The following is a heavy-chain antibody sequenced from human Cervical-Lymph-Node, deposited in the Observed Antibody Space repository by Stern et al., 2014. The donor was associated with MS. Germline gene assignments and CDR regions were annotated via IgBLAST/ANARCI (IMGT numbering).Heavy chain of an antibody. D-gene: IGHD3-22*01. CDR3: AAINDYYDSSGYDAFDI. Sequence: QLVQSGPEVKKPGTSVKVSCKASGFTFTSSAVQWVRQARGQRLAWIGWILGGSADNNYAQKFQERVTITRDMSTSTAYMELSSLRSEDTAVYYCAAINDYYDSSGYDAFDIWGQGTMVTVSS. CDR2: ILGGSADN. CDR1: GFTFTSSA. V-gene: IGHV1-58*01. J-gene: IGHJ3*02.